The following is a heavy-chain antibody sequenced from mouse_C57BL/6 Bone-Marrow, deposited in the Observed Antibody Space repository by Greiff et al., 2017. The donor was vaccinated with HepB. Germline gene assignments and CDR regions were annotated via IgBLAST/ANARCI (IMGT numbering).Heavy chain of an antibody. CDR2: SRNKANDYTT. Sequence: EVKVVESGGGLVQSGRSLRLSCATSGFTFSDFYMAWVRQAPGKGLEWIAASRNKANDYTTEYSAAVKGRFIVSRDTSQSILYLQMKALRAEDTAIYYCARDAGYFDVWGTGTTVTVSS. J-gene: IGHJ1*03. V-gene: IGHV7-1*01. CDR3: ARDAGYFDV. CDR1: GFTFSDFY.